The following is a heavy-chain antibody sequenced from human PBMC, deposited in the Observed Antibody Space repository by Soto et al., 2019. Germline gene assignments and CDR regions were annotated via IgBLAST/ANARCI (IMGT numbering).Heavy chain of an antibody. V-gene: IGHV3-21*01. CDR1: GFTFSSYS. Sequence: GGSLRLSCAASGFTFSSYSMNWVRQAPGKGLEWVSSISSSSSYIYYADSVKGRFTISRDNAKNSLYLQMNSLRAEDTAVYYCARDKDGVMPYMDVWGKGTTVTVSS. CDR3: ARDKDGVMPYMDV. CDR2: ISSSSSYI. J-gene: IGHJ6*03. D-gene: IGHD3-16*01.